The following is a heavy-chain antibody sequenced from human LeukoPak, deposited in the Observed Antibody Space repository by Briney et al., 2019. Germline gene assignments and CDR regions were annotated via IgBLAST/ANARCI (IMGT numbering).Heavy chain of an antibody. V-gene: IGHV4-34*01. Sequence: SETLSLTCAVYSGSFSGYYWSWIRQPPGKGLEWIGEINRSGSTNYNPSLKSRVTISVDTSKNQFSLKLTSVTAADTAVYYCARGYGSGSYYNYWGQGTLVTVSS. D-gene: IGHD3-10*01. CDR2: INRSGST. CDR1: SGSFSGYY. J-gene: IGHJ4*02. CDR3: ARGYGSGSYYNY.